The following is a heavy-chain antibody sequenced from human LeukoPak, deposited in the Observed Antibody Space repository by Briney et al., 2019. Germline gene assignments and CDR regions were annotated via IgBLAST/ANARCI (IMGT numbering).Heavy chain of an antibody. V-gene: IGHV5-10-1*01. CDR1: GYSFSSYW. Sequence: GESPKILCKGSGYSFSSYWISWVRQMPGKGLEWMGRIDPGDSFTKYRPSLEGRVTISADKSLSTVYIQWSSLKASDTAIYYCARDGGGVSSWVTHWSQGTLVTVSS. CDR2: IDPGDSFT. D-gene: IGHD2-8*02. J-gene: IGHJ4*02. CDR3: ARDGGGVSSWVTH.